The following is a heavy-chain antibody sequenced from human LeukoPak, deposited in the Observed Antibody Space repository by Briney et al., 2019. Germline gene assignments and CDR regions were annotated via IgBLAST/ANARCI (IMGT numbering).Heavy chain of an antibody. V-gene: IGHV4-39*07. Sequence: SETLSLTCTISDDSISNNRYFWAWIRQPPGKGLEWIGSINYSGRTYYNPSLKSRLTMSVDTAKNQFSLKLSSVTAADTAVYYCARDRRDYYDSSGYYDYWGQGTLVTVSS. D-gene: IGHD3-22*01. CDR1: DDSISNNRYF. J-gene: IGHJ4*02. CDR2: INYSGRT. CDR3: ARDRRDYYDSSGYYDY.